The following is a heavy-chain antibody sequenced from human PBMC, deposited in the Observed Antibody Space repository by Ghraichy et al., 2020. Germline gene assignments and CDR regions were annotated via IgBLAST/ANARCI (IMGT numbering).Heavy chain of an antibody. D-gene: IGHD1-1*01. Sequence: GGSLRLSCAASGFTFSSYEMTWVRQAPGKGLEWISYISTTGSAIYYADSVKGRFAISRDNNKKSLYLQLNSLRAEDTATYYCARASYHWSYARPNTHTEFDYWGQGTLVTVSS. J-gene: IGHJ4*02. CDR1: GFTFSSYE. CDR2: ISTTGSAI. V-gene: IGHV3-48*03. CDR3: ARASYHWSYARPNTHTEFDY.